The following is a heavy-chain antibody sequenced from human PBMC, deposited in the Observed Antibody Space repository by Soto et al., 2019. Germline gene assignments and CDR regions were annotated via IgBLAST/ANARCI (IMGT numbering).Heavy chain of an antibody. CDR1: GGSVSSGSYY. V-gene: IGHV4-61*01. CDR2: IYYSGST. J-gene: IGHJ6*02. D-gene: IGHD3-16*02. CDR3: ASYVWGSYRHAGSMDV. Sequence: QVQLQESGPGLVKPSETLSLTCTVSGGSVSSGSYYWSWIRQPPGKGLEWIGYIYYSGSTNYNPSLTRRVTISVDTTKNQFSLELSSVTAADTAVYYCASYVWGSYRHAGSMDVWGQGTTVTVSS.